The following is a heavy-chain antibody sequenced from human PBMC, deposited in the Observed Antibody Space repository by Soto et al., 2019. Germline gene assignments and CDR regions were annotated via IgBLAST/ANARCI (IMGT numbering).Heavy chain of an antibody. J-gene: IGHJ6*02. CDR2: KYYSGAT. Sequence: SETLSLTCTVSCGSIKSDYYWAWVRQPPGGGLEWMGYKYYSGATDSDPSLEARVSFSVDTSKNQFFLNLTSVTVADTAVYYCARGRPNYFYYGLDVWGPGIPVTVS. V-gene: IGHV4-30-4*01. CDR3: ARGRPNYFYYGLDV. CDR1: CGSIKSDYY.